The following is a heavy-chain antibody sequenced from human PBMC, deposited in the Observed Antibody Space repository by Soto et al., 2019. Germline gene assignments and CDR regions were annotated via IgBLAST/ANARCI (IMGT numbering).Heavy chain of an antibody. CDR2: IYPGDSDT. J-gene: IGHJ6*02. CDR3: ARVLRDYYYGMDV. CDR1: GYSFTSYW. V-gene: IGHV5-51*06. Sequence: GESLKISCKGSGYSFTSYWIGWVRPMPGKGLEWMGIIYPGDSDTRYSPSFQGQVTISADKSISTAYLQWSSLKAPDTAMYYCARVLRDYYYGMDVWGQGTTVTVSS.